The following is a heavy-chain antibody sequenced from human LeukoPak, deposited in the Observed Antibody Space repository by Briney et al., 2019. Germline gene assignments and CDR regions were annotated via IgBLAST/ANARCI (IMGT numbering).Heavy chain of an antibody. CDR1: AYTFVSYY. Sequence: GASVKVSCKASAYTFVSYYMHWVRQAPGQGLEWMGWINPKSGGTNYAPKFQGRVTMTRDTSISTAYMDLTWLTPDDTAVYYCARGGPWGDRDVDYWGEGSLVTVSS. D-gene: IGHD3-16*01. J-gene: IGHJ4*02. CDR3: ARGGPWGDRDVDY. CDR2: INPKSGGT. V-gene: IGHV1-2*02.